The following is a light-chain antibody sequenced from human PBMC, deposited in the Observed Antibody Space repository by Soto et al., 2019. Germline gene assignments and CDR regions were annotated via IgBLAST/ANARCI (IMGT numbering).Light chain of an antibody. V-gene: IGKV3-15*01. Sequence: EIVITQSPATLSVSPGERATLSCRASQSVSSNLAWYQQKPGQAPRLLIYGASTRATGIPARFSGSGSGTEFTLTISSLQSEDFGVYYCQQYNNWPRTFGQGTKV. J-gene: IGKJ1*01. CDR1: QSVSSN. CDR2: GAS. CDR3: QQYNNWPRT.